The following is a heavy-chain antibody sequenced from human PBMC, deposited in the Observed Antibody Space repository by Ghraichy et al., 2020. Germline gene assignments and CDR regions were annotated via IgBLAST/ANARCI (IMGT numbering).Heavy chain of an antibody. CDR2: ISPSGAGT. D-gene: IGHD4-23*01. Sequence: GGSRLSCAASGFTFSDYAMSWVRQAPGKGLEWVSAISPSGAGTYYAGSVKGRFTISRDNSKNTLYLQMNSLRAEDTALYYCAKEDYAGNSGFDHWGHGALVTVSS. CDR1: GFTFSDYA. V-gene: IGHV3-23*01. J-gene: IGHJ4*01. CDR3: AKEDYAGNSGFDH.